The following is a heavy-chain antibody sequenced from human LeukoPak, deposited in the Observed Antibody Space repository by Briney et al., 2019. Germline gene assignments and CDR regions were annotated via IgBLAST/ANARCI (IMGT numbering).Heavy chain of an antibody. CDR1: GGSISSTTYY. CDR3: ATDCSSTSCLLT. D-gene: IGHD2-2*01. V-gene: IGHV4-39*07. J-gene: IGHJ5*02. Sequence: PSETLSLTCIVSGGSISSTTYYWGWIRQPPGKGLEWFGNVYHSGSTYYNPSLKSRVTISVDTSKNQFSLKLSSVTAADTAVYYCATDCSSTSCLLTWGQGTLVTVSS. CDR2: VYHSGST.